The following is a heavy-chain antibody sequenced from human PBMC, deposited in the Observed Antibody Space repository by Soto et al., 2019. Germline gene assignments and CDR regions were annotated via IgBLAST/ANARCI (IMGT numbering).Heavy chain of an antibody. CDR3: GRDYYCGMDV. CDR2: ISYDGSNK. V-gene: IGHV3-30*03. CDR1: GFTFSSYG. Sequence: QVQLVESGGGVVQPGRSLRLSCAASGFTFSSYGMHWVRQAPGKGLEWVAVISYDGSNKYYADSVKGRFTISRDNSKNTLYLQMNSLRAEDTAVYYSGRDYYCGMDVWGQGTTVTVSS. J-gene: IGHJ6*02.